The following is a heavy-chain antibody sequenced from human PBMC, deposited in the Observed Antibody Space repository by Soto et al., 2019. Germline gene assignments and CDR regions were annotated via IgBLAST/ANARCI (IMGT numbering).Heavy chain of an antibody. CDR2: INAGNGNT. Sequence: SVKVSCKASGYTFTSYAMHWVRQAPGQRLEWMGWINAGNGNTKYSQKFQGRVTITRDTSASTAYMELSSLRSEDTAVYYCARVYYDSSGYPSDAFDIWGQGTMVTVS. CDR1: GYTFTSYA. J-gene: IGHJ3*02. D-gene: IGHD3-22*01. V-gene: IGHV1-3*01. CDR3: ARVYYDSSGYPSDAFDI.